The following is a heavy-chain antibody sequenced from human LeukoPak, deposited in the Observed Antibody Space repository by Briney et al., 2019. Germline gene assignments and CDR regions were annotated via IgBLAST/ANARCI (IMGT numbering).Heavy chain of an antibody. J-gene: IGHJ6*02. CDR2: ILDDGSNK. CDR1: GSFFRPYA. V-gene: IGHV3-30*18. Sequence: PGGSLRLSCAASGSFFRPYAMHWVRQAPGKGLEWVAVILDDGSNKYYADSLKDRFTISRDNSKNTLYLQMNSLRVEDTAVYYCAKDGAGASISGMDVWGQGTTVTVSS. CDR3: AKDGAGASISGMDV. D-gene: IGHD1-26*01.